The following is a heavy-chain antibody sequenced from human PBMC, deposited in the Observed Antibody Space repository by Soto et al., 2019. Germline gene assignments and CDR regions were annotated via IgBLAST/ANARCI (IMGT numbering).Heavy chain of an antibody. D-gene: IGHD1-26*01. J-gene: IGHJ3*02. V-gene: IGHV3-23*01. CDR1: GFIFGSYA. Sequence: GGSLRLSCAASGFIFGSYAMSWVRQAPGKGLEWVSAISGSAGSTYYADSVKGRFTISRDNSKNTLYLQMNSLRAEDTAVYYCARVAGIGSQLRSYYAFDIWGQGTMVTVSS. CDR2: ISGSAGST. CDR3: ARVAGIGSQLRSYYAFDI.